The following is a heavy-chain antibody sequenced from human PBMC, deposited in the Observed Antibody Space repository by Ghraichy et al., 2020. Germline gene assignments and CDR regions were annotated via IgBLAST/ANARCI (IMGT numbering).Heavy chain of an antibody. CDR3: AKDPNYDFWSGYNDY. D-gene: IGHD3-3*01. Sequence: GGSLRLSCAASGFTFSSYAMSWVRQAPGKGLEWVSAISGSGGSTYYADSVKGRFTISRDNSKNTLYLQMNSLRAEDTAVYYCAKDPNYDFWSGYNDYWGQGNLVTVSS. CDR2: ISGSGGST. J-gene: IGHJ4*02. CDR1: GFTFSSYA. V-gene: IGHV3-23*01.